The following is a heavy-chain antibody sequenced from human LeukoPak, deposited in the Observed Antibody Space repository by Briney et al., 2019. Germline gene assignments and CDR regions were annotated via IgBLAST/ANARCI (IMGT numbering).Heavy chain of an antibody. J-gene: IGHJ4*02. D-gene: IGHD6-19*01. CDR3: ARRLDTSGWLDY. Sequence: SETLSLTCTVSGGSISRYYWSWIRQPPGKRLEWLGYIYYSGSTNYNPSLKSRVTISVDTSNNQFSLKLTSVTAADTALYYCARRLDTSGWLDYWGQGTLVTVPS. V-gene: IGHV4-59*08. CDR2: IYYSGST. CDR1: GGSISRYY.